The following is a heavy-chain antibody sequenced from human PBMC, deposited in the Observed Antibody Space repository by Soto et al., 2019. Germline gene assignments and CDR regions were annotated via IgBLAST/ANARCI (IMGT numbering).Heavy chain of an antibody. D-gene: IGHD3-9*01. V-gene: IGHV3-21*01. J-gene: IGHJ4*02. CDR1: GFTFSNSN. CDR3: ARGPYDINGDQSGESDY. Sequence: GGSLRLSCAAPGFTFSNSNRHWVRQAPGRGPEWVSSISSSSTHKFYADSLQGRFTISRDNSKNPLYLQMNSLRAEDTAVYYCARGPYDINGDQSGESDYWGQGT. CDR2: ISSSSTHK.